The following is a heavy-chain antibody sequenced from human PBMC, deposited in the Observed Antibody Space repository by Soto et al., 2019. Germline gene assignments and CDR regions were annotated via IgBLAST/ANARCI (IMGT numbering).Heavy chain of an antibody. Sequence: QVQLVQSGAEVKKPGASVKVSCKASGYTFTGYYMHWVRQAPGQGLEWMGWINPNSGGTNYAQKFQGWVIMTRDTSISTAYMELSRLRSDDTAVYYCARARAVAGGVFDYWGQGTLVTVSS. V-gene: IGHV1-2*04. CDR3: ARARAVAGGVFDY. CDR1: GYTFTGYY. J-gene: IGHJ4*02. D-gene: IGHD6-19*01. CDR2: INPNSGGT.